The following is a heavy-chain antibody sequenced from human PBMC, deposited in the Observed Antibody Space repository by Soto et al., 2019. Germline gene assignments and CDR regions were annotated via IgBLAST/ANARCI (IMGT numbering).Heavy chain of an antibody. V-gene: IGHV4-38-2*01. CDR1: GYSISSGYY. D-gene: IGHD4-17*01. CDR2: IYHSGST. Sequence: KASETLSLTCAVSGYSISSGYYWGWIRQPPGKGLEWIGSIYHSGSTYYNPSLKSRVTISVDTSKNQFSLKLSSVTAADTAVYYCARTGDYGWFDPWGQGTLVTVSS. CDR3: ARTGDYGWFDP. J-gene: IGHJ5*02.